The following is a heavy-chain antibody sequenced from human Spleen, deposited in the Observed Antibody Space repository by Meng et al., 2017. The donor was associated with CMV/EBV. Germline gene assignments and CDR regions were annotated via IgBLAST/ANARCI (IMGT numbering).Heavy chain of an antibody. D-gene: IGHD3-22*01. J-gene: IGHJ3*01. CDR2: INSDGSII. Sequence: LSLTCAASGFTFSRYWMHWVRQAPGKGLVWVSRINSDGSIISYADSVKGRFTISRDNAENTLYLQMNSLRDEDTAVYYCASLWGTMIVGDGAAFDVWGQGTRVTVSS. CDR3: ASLWGTMIVGDGAAFDV. CDR1: GFTFSRYW. V-gene: IGHV3-74*01.